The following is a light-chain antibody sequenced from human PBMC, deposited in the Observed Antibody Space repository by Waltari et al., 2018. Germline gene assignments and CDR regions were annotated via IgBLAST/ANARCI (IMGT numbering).Light chain of an antibody. CDR1: TPNIGAGYD. CDR3: QSYDTTLSGSV. Sequence: QSVLTQPPSVSGAPGQRVTISCTGSTPNIGAGYDVHWYQQLPGTAPKLLIYATTYRPAGVPDRVSAAETGTSASLAVTWLQADDEADYYCQSYDTTLSGSVFGGGTKLTVL. CDR2: ATT. J-gene: IGLJ2*01. V-gene: IGLV1-40*01.